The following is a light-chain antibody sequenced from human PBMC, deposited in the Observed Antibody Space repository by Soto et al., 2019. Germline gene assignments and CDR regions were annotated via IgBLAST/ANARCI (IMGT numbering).Light chain of an antibody. Sequence: QSARRHPPSASWAPGHRVTISCTGTSSNIGAGYHVHWYQQHPGIAPKLLISHNNNRPSGVPDRFSGSKSDTSASLAITGLQADDEDDYYCQSYDNSLSGYVFGTGTTVTX. CDR1: SSNIGAGYH. V-gene: IGLV1-40*01. CDR2: HNN. CDR3: QSYDNSLSGYV. J-gene: IGLJ1*01.